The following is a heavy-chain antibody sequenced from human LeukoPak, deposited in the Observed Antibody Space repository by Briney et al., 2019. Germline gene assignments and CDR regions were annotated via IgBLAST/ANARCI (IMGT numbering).Heavy chain of an antibody. CDR2: ISSSSSTI. Sequence: PGGSLRLSCVVSGLTVSKNYMTWVRQAPGKGLEWVSYISSSSSTIYYADSVKGRFTISRDNAKNSLYLQMNSLRAEDTAVYYCARDGIYMDVWGKGTTVTVSS. D-gene: IGHD1-26*01. V-gene: IGHV3-48*01. CDR3: ARDGIYMDV. J-gene: IGHJ6*03. CDR1: GLTVSKNY.